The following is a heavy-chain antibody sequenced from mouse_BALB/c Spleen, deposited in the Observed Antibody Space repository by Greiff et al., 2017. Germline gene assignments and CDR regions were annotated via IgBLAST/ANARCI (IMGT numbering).Heavy chain of an antibody. D-gene: IGHD1-1*01. V-gene: IGHV5-9-3*01. J-gene: IGHJ4*01. CDR2: ISSGGSYT. CDR1: GFTFSSYA. CDR3: ARQEADYYGSSPLYYAMDY. Sequence: EVKLVESGGGLVKPGGSLKLSCAASGFTFSSYAMSWVRQTPEKRLEWVATISSGGSYTYYPDSVKGRFTISRDNAKNTLYLQMSSLRSEDTAMYYCARQEADYYGSSPLYYAMDYWGQGTSVTVSS.